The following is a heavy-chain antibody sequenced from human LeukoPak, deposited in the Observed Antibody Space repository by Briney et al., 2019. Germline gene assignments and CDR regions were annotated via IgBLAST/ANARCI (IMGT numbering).Heavy chain of an antibody. D-gene: IGHD2-8*01. Sequence: SETLSLTCTASGGSISSYYWSWIRQPPGKGLEWVGYIYYSGSTNYNPSLKSRVTISVDTSKNKFSLKLSSVTAADPAVYYWARVMGRYYYGMDVWGQGTTVSVSS. CDR2: IYYSGST. CDR3: ARVMGRYYYGMDV. J-gene: IGHJ6*02. CDR1: GGSISSYY. V-gene: IGHV4-59*01.